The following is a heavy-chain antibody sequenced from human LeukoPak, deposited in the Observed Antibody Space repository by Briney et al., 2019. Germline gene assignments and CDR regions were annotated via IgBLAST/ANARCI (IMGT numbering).Heavy chain of an antibody. CDR2: ISSTSSTI. J-gene: IGHJ4*02. Sequence: PGGSLRLSCAASGFTFSSYSMNWVRQAPGRGLEWVSYISSTSSTIFYADSVKGRFTISRDNAKNPLYLQMNSLRAEDTAVYYCARAGLYGGSGLDYWGQGTLVTVSS. CDR3: ARAGLYGGSGLDY. V-gene: IGHV3-48*04. D-gene: IGHD5-12*01. CDR1: GFTFSSYS.